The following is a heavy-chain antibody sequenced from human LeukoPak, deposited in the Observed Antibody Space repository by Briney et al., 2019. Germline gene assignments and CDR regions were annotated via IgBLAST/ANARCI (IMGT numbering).Heavy chain of an antibody. Sequence: PSQTLSLTCTVSGGSMSSGDNYWSWIRQHPGKGLEWIGHIYYSGTTYYNPSLKSRDSISVDTSKNQFSLRLSSVTAADTAVYYCARYGGNAHDYWGQGTLVTVSS. V-gene: IGHV4-31*03. J-gene: IGHJ4*02. CDR1: GGSMSSGDNY. D-gene: IGHD4/OR15-4a*01. CDR2: IYYSGTT. CDR3: ARYGGNAHDY.